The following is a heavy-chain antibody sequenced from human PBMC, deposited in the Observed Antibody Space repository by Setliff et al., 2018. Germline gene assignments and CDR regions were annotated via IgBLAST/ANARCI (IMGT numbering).Heavy chain of an antibody. CDR1: GFTFSTYR. CDR3: ARTCSGSGCYAGLES. D-gene: IGHD2-15*01. CDR2: IWDDGVKK. Sequence: PGGSLRLSCAASGFTFSTYRMHGVRQAPGKGLEWVAVIWDDGVKKYHADSVKGRFTISRDNSKNTLYLQMNSLRPEDTAVYYCARTCSGSGCYAGLESWGQGTPVTVSS. J-gene: IGHJ4*02. V-gene: IGHV3-33*08.